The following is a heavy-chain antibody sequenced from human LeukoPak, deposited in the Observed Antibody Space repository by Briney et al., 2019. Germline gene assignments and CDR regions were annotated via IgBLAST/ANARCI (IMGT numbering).Heavy chain of an antibody. CDR2: INHSGST. D-gene: IGHD3-10*01. J-gene: IGHJ4*02. Sequence: PSETLSLTCAVYGGSFSGYYWSWIRQPPGKGLEWIGEINHSGSTNYNPSLKSRVTISVDTSKNQFSLKLSSVTAADTAVYYCARLRGVIHLLYDYWGQGTLVTVSS. V-gene: IGHV4-34*01. CDR1: GGSFSGYY. CDR3: ARLRGVIHLLYDY.